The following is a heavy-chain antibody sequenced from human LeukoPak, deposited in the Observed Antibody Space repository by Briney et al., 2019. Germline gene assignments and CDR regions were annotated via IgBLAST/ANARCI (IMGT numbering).Heavy chain of an antibody. CDR2: IYHSGST. CDR3: PRPGPPWAFDI. V-gene: IGHV4-38-2*01. Sequence: PSETLSLTCAVSGYSISSGYYWGWIRQPPGKGLEWIGSIYHSGSTYYNPSLKSRVTISVDTSKNQFSLKLSSVTAADTAVYYCPRPGPPWAFDIWRQWTMVTVSS. J-gene: IGHJ3*02. CDR1: GYSISSGYY.